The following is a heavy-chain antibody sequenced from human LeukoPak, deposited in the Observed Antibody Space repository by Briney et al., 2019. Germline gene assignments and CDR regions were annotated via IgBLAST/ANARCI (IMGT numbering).Heavy chain of an antibody. D-gene: IGHD3-22*01. Sequence: GGSLRLSCAASGFTFDDYAMHWVRQAPGKGLEWVSGISWNSGSIGYADSVKGRFTISRDNAKGSLYLQMNSLRAEDMALYYCAKATSQNYDSSGYHFDYWGQGTLVTVSS. CDR2: ISWNSGSI. CDR3: AKATSQNYDSSGYHFDY. CDR1: GFTFDDYA. J-gene: IGHJ4*02. V-gene: IGHV3-9*03.